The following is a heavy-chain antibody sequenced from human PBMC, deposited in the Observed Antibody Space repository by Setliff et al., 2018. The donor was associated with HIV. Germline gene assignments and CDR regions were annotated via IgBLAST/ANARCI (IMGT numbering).Heavy chain of an antibody. D-gene: IGHD1-1*01. J-gene: IGHJ4*02. CDR1: GFTFSTYG. V-gene: IGHV3-30*02. CDR3: AKVKVPTTDLYFLDY. Sequence: GGSLRLSCAASGFTFSTYGMHWVRQAPGKGLEWVAVIWSDGSNKYYADSVKGRFTISRDNSKSTLYLQMNSLRAEDTALYYCAKVKVPTTDLYFLDYWGQGTLVTVSS. CDR2: IWSDGSNK.